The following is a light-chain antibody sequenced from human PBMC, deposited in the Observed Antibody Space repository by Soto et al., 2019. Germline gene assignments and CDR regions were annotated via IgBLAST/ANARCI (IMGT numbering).Light chain of an antibody. CDR3: QQCHGYSS. Sequence: DIQMTQSPSTLSASVGDRVTITCRASQSFTGWLAWYQQKPGRAPKLLISKTSNLESGVPSRFSGSGSGTEFTLTISSLQPEDFATYYCQQCHGYSSFGQGTKLEI. CDR1: QSFTGW. V-gene: IGKV1-5*03. CDR2: KTS. J-gene: IGKJ2*01.